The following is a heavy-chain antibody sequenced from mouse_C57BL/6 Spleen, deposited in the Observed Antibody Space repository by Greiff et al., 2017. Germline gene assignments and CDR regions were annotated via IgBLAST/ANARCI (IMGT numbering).Heavy chain of an antibody. J-gene: IGHJ3*01. Sequence: DVQLQESGGGLVKPGGSLKLSCAASGFTFSDYGMHWVRQAPEKGLEWVAYISSGSSTIYYADTVKGRFTISRDNAKNTLFLQMTSLRSEDTAMYYCARPGAYYSNYQGTWFAYWGQGTLVTVSA. CDR3: ARPGAYYSNYQGTWFAY. CDR2: ISSGSSTI. CDR1: GFTFSDYG. V-gene: IGHV5-17*01. D-gene: IGHD2-5*01.